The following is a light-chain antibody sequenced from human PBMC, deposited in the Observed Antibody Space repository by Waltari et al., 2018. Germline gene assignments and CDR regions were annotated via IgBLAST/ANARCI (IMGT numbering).Light chain of an antibody. CDR3: QQSYRYSYT. CDR1: QRMSTW. V-gene: IGKV1-5*03. J-gene: IGKJ2*01. CDR2: KAS. Sequence: DIQMTQSPSTLSASVGARVPITCRASQRMSTWLAWYQQKPGKAPKLLIYKASSLESGVPSRFSGSGSGTEFTLTISSLQPDDFATYCCQQSYRYSYTFGQGTKLEIK.